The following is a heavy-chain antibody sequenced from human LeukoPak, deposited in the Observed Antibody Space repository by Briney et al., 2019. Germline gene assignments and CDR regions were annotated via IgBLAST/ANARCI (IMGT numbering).Heavy chain of an antibody. CDR1: GFIFSSYA. CDR2: ISGSGGST. J-gene: IGHJ4*02. CDR3: AKVGYSSSWYGFDY. D-gene: IGHD6-13*01. V-gene: IGHV3-23*01. Sequence: GGSLRLSCAASGFIFSSYAMSWVRQAPGKGLEWVSAISGSGGSTYYADSVKGRFTISRDNSKNTLYLQMNSLRAEDTAVYYCAKVGYSSSWYGFDYWGQGTLVTVSS.